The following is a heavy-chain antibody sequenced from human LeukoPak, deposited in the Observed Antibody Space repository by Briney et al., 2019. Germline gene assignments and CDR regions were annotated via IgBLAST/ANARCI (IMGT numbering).Heavy chain of an antibody. CDR3: ARVEVGALGVSADY. J-gene: IGHJ4*02. V-gene: IGHV1-18*01. CDR1: GYTFTTYG. D-gene: IGHD1-26*01. Sequence: ASVKVSCKASGYTFTTYGISWVRQAPGQGLEWMGWISAYNGNTNYAQKLQDRVTMTTDTSTSTAYMELRSLRSDDTAVYYCARVEVGALGVSADYWGQGTLVTVSS. CDR2: ISAYNGNT.